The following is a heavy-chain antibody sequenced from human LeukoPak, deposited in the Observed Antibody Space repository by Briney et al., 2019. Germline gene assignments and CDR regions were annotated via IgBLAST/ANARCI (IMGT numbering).Heavy chain of an antibody. CDR1: GFTFSSYA. D-gene: IGHD4-23*01. CDR3: AKHVTRVVYSRLFDP. Sequence: GSLRLSCAASGFTFSSYAMSWVRQAPGKGLEWVSAISGSGGSTYYADSVKGRFTISRDNSKNTLYLQMNSLRAEDTAVYYCAKHVTRVVYSRLFDPWGQGTLVTVSS. CDR2: ISGSGGST. V-gene: IGHV3-23*01. J-gene: IGHJ5*02.